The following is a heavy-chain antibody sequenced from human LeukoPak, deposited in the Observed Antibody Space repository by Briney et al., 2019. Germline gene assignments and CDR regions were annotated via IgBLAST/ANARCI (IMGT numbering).Heavy chain of an antibody. D-gene: IGHD3-3*01. CDR3: AKDPRSPYYDFWSGSTNIDY. J-gene: IGHJ4*02. V-gene: IGHV3-23*01. CDR1: GFTFSRYA. Sequence: GGSLRLSCAASGFTFSRYAMSWVRQAPGKGLEWVSAISGSGGSTYYADSVKGRFTISRDNSKNTLYLQMNSLRAEDTAVYYCAKDPRSPYYDFWSGSTNIDYWGQGTLVTVSS. CDR2: ISGSGGST.